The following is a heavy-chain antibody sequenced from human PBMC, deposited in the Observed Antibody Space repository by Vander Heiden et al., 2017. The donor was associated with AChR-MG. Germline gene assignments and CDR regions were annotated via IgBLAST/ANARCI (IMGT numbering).Heavy chain of an antibody. J-gene: IGHJ6*02. CDR3: ARVNRFGELGSGGDLYGMDV. Sequence: QVQLVQSGAEVKKPGSSVKVSCKASGGTFSSYAISWVRQAPGQGLEWMGGIIPIFGTANYAQKFQGRVTITADKSTSTAYMELSSLRSEDTAVYYCARVNRFGELGSGGDLYGMDVWGQGTTVTVSS. CDR2: IIPIFGTA. D-gene: IGHD3-10*01. V-gene: IGHV1-69*06. CDR1: GGTFSSYA.